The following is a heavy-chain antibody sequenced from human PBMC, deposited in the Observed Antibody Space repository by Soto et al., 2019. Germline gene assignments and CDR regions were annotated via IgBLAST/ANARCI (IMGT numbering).Heavy chain of an antibody. CDR2: IWYDGSNK. Sequence: QVQLVESGGGVVQPGRSLRLSCAASGFTFSSYGMHWVRQAPGKGLEWVAVIWYDGSNKYYADSVKGRFTISRDNSKNXPYLQMNSPRAEDTAVYYCAREIAAAGTDYYYGMDVWGQGTTVTVSS. V-gene: IGHV3-33*01. CDR1: GFTFSSYG. D-gene: IGHD6-13*01. J-gene: IGHJ6*02. CDR3: AREIAAAGTDYYYGMDV.